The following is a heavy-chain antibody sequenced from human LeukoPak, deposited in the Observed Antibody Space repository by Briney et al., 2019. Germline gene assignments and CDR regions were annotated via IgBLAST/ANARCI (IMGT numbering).Heavy chain of an antibody. CDR3: ARLGDLYSSSWYNWFDP. Sequence: SETLSLTCTVSGGSISSGSYYWSWIRQPAGKGLEWIGRIYTSGSTNYNPSLKSRVTISVDTSKNQFSLKLSSVTAADTAVYYCARLGDLYSSSWYNWFDPWGQGTLLTVSS. V-gene: IGHV4-61*02. D-gene: IGHD6-13*01. CDR2: IYTSGST. J-gene: IGHJ5*02. CDR1: GGSISSGSYY.